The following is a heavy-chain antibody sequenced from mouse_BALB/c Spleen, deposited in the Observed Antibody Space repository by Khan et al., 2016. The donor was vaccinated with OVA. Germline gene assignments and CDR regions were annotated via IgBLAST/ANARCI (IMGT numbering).Heavy chain of an antibody. D-gene: IGHD2-14*01. CDR3: VRDGAYHRNDGWFAY. J-gene: IGHJ3*01. V-gene: IGHV1-4*01. CDR2: INPSTGYS. Sequence: QIQLVQSGAELARPGASVKMSCKASGYTFTSYTIHWIKLRPGQGLEWIGYINPSTGYSNYNQKFKDKVTLTADKSSTTAYMQLISLTSDDSAVYNCVRDGAYHRNDGWFAYWGLGTLVTVSA. CDR1: GYTFTSYT.